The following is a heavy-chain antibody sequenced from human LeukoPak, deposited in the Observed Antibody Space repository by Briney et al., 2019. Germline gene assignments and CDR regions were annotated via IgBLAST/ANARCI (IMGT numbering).Heavy chain of an antibody. Sequence: PRGSLRLSCAASGFTFSSYAMHWVRQAPGKGLEWVAFIRYDGNNKYYADSVKGRFTISRDNSKNTLYLQMNSLRVEDTAVYSCAKDLMVRGEHEPFDIWGQGTMVTVSS. V-gene: IGHV3-30*02. CDR3: AKDLMVRGEHEPFDI. CDR2: IRYDGNNK. CDR1: GFTFSSYA. D-gene: IGHD3-10*01. J-gene: IGHJ3*02.